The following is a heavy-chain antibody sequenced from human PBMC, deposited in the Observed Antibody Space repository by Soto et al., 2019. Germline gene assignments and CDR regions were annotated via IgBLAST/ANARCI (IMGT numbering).Heavy chain of an antibody. J-gene: IGHJ5*02. D-gene: IGHD1-26*01. CDR1: GYTFTSYA. Sequence: GASVKVSCKASGYTFTSYAMHWVRQAPGQRLEWMGWINADNGNTNYAQKLQGRVTMTTDTSTSTAYMELRSLRSDDTAVYYCASGISPWFDPWGQGTLVTVSS. V-gene: IGHV1-18*01. CDR3: ASGISPWFDP. CDR2: INADNGNT.